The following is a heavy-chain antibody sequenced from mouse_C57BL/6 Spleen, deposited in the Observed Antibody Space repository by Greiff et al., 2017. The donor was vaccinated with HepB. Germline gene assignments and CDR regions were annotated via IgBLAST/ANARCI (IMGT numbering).Heavy chain of an antibody. D-gene: IGHD4-1*01. CDR2: INPNNGGT. Sequence: VQLQQSGPELVKPGASVKISCKASGYTFTDYYMNWVKQSHGKSLEWIGDINPNNGGTSYNQKFKGKATLTVDKSSSTAYMELRSLTSEDSAVYYCAREGLTGFYAMDYWGQGTSVTVSS. V-gene: IGHV1-26*01. J-gene: IGHJ4*01. CDR3: AREGLTGFYAMDY. CDR1: GYTFTDYY.